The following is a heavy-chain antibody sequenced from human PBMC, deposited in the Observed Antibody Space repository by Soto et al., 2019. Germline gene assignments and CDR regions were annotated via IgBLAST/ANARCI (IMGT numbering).Heavy chain of an antibody. CDR2: ISHSGSA. CDR3: ARDRPDNLNSFDAFDI. V-gene: IGHV4-61*01. CDR1: GVSVSSGYHY. D-gene: IGHD1-1*01. Sequence: SETLSLTCTVSGVSVSSGYHYLSWIRQPPGKGLEWIAYISHSGSASYNSSLKSRVTISIDMSKNQFSLRLRSVTAADTAVYYCARDRPDNLNSFDAFDIGGQGTMVTVSS. J-gene: IGHJ3*02.